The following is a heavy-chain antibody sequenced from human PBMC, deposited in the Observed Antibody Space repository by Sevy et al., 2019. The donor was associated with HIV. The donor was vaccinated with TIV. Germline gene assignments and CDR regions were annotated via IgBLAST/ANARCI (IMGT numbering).Heavy chain of an antibody. Sequence: GGSLRLSCEVSGFTFNTYNMNWVRQAPGKGLEWVSYISYTSTTIYYADSVRGRFTISRDNAKNTLYLQMNSLRDEDTAVYYCASSDATSRFGYYYFAMDFWGQGTSVTVSS. CDR2: ISYTSTTI. J-gene: IGHJ6*02. D-gene: IGHD3-22*01. V-gene: IGHV3-48*02. CDR1: GFTFNTYN. CDR3: ASSDATSRFGYYYFAMDF.